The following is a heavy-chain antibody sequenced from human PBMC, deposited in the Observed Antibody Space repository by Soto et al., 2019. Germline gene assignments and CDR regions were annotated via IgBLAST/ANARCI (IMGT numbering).Heavy chain of an antibody. D-gene: IGHD3-10*01. V-gene: IGHV3-74*01. J-gene: IGHJ5*02. CDR1: GFSFRRHW. CDR2: LSLDGSVT. CDR3: ARLSDALYGDRAWFDP. Sequence: EVRLVESGGAVIQPGGSLRLTCGASGFSFRRHWMHWIRQAPGKGLEWVARLSLDGSVTTCAKSVKGGVTIARDNTKDTLYLQMSDVRVEDTAVYYCARLSDALYGDRAWFDPWGQGTQVTVS.